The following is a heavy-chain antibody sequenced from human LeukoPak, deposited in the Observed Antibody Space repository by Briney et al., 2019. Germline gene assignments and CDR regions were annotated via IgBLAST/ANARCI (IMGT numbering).Heavy chain of an antibody. CDR1: GFTFRSYA. D-gene: IGHD2-15*01. V-gene: IGHV3-21*01. J-gene: IGHJ5*02. CDR3: ARDGGYCSGGSCNNWFDP. CDR2: ISSSSSSI. Sequence: GGSLRLSCAASGFTFRSYAMNWVRQAPGKGLEWVSSISSSSSSIYYADSVKGRFTISRDNAKNSPYLQMNSLRAEDTAVYYCARDGGYCSGGSCNNWFDPWGQGTLVTVSS.